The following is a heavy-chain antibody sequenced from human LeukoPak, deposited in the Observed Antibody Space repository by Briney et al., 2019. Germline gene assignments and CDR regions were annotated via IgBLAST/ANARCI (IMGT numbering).Heavy chain of an antibody. J-gene: IGHJ4*02. CDR2: IYYSGST. D-gene: IGHD3-22*01. CDR3: ARQGYDSSGNALDY. Sequence: PSETLSLTCTVSGGSISSSSYYWGWIRQPPGKGLEWIGSIYYSGSTYYNPSLKSRVTISVDTSRNQFSLKLSSVTAADTAVYYCARQGYDSSGNALDYWGQGTLVTVSS. V-gene: IGHV4-39*01. CDR1: GGSISSSSYY.